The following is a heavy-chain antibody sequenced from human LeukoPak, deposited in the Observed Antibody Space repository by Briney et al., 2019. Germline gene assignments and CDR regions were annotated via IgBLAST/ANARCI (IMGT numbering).Heavy chain of an antibody. V-gene: IGHV3-30*03. D-gene: IGHD5-12*01. CDR1: GFTFSSYG. Sequence: TGRSLRLSCAASGFTFSSYGMHWVRQAPGKGLEWVAVISYDGSNEYYADSVKGRFTISRHISKNTLYLQMNSLRADDTAVYFCATNSGYDYLLPFDYWGQGTLVTVSS. CDR2: ISYDGSNE. J-gene: IGHJ4*02. CDR3: ATNSGYDYLLPFDY.